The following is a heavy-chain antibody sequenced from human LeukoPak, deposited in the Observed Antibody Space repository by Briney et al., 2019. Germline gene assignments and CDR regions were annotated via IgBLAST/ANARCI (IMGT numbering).Heavy chain of an antibody. CDR3: GRITWFGEGIEAFKI. CDR2: ISSRSSYI. D-gene: IGHD3-10*02. J-gene: IGHJ3*02. V-gene: IGHV3-21*01. Sequence: GGSLRLSCAASGFTFSSYTMKWVRQAPGKGLEWVSSISSRSSYIYYADSVKGRFTISRDNAESSLYLQMNSLRAEDTAVYYCGRITWFGEGIEAFKIWAQGKMSPSLQ. CDR1: GFTFSSYT.